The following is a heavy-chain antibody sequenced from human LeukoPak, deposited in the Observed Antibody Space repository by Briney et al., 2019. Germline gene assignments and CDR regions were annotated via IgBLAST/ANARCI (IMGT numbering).Heavy chain of an antibody. V-gene: IGHV1-2*04. D-gene: IGHD6-6*01. J-gene: IGHJ4*02. CDR2: INPNSGGT. CDR3: ARGSISGPLYFDN. Sequence: ASVTVSCKASGYTFTGYYIHWVRQAPGQGLEWMGWINPNSGGTKFAQKFQDWVTMTRDPSISTAYMELSRLRSDDTAVYFCARGSISGPLYFDNWGQETLVTVSS. CDR1: GYTFTGYY.